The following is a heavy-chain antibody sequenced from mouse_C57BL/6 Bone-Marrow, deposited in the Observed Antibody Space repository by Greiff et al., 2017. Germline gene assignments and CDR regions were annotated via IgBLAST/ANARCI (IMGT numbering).Heavy chain of an antibody. CDR1: GFNIKDDY. CDR2: IDPENGDT. CDR3: TTGGGDY. V-gene: IGHV14-4*01. J-gene: IGHJ2*01. Sequence: VQLQQSGAELVRPGASVKLSCTASGFNIKDDYMHWVKQRPEQGLEWIGWIDPENGDTEYASKFQGKATITADTSSNTAYLQLSSLTSEDTAVYYGTTGGGDYWGQGTTLTVSS.